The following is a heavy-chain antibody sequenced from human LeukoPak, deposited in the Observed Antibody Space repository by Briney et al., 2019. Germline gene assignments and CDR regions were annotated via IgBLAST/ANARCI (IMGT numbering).Heavy chain of an antibody. V-gene: IGHV4-59*06. D-gene: IGHD3-22*01. J-gene: IGHJ4*02. CDR1: GGSISSYY. CDR3: ARGYLGYDSSGFYFDY. Sequence: SETLSLTCTVSGGSISSYYWSWIRQHPGKGLEWIGYIYYSGSTYYNPSLKSRVTISVDTSKNQFSLKLSSVTAADTAVYYCARGYLGYDSSGFYFDYWGQGTLVTVSS. CDR2: IYYSGST.